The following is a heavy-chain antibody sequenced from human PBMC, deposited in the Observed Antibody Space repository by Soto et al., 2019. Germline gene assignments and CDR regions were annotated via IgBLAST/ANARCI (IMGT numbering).Heavy chain of an antibody. CDR2: IYPGDSDT. V-gene: IGHV5-51*01. CDR1: GYSFTSYW. J-gene: IGHJ4*02. Sequence: GESLKISCKGSGYSFTSYWIGWVRQMPGKGLEWMGIIYPGDSDTRYSPSFQGQVTISADKSISTAYLQWSSLKASDTAMYYCARLGCSSTSCSLFDYWGQGTLVTVSS. CDR3: ARLGCSSTSCSLFDY. D-gene: IGHD2-2*01.